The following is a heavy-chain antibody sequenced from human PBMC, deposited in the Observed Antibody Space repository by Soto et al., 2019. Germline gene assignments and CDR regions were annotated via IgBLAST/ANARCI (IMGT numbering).Heavy chain of an antibody. CDR2: IYHSGST. J-gene: IGHJ5*02. Sequence: SETLSLTCAVSGGSISSGGYSWSWIRQPPGKGLEWIGYIYHSGSTYYNPSLKSRVTISVDRSKNQFSLKLSSVTAADTAVYYCAREYDFWSGYPNWFDPWGQGTLVTVSS. D-gene: IGHD3-3*01. CDR1: GGSISSGGYS. V-gene: IGHV4-30-2*01. CDR3: AREYDFWSGYPNWFDP.